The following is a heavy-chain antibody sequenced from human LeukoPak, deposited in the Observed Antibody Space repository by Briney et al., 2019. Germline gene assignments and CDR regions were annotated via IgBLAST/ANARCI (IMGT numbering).Heavy chain of an antibody. Sequence: SETLSLTCAVYGGSFSGYYWSWIRQPPGKGLEWIGEINHSGSTNYNPSLKSRVTISVDTSKNQFSLKLSSVTAADTAVYYCARAQSDGRFLEWLRRNWFDPWGQGTLVTVSS. CDR3: ARAQSDGRFLEWLRRNWFDP. J-gene: IGHJ5*02. CDR1: GGSFSGYY. D-gene: IGHD3-3*01. CDR2: INHSGST. V-gene: IGHV4-34*01.